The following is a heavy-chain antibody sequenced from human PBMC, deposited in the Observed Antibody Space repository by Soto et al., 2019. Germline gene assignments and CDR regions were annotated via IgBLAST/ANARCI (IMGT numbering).Heavy chain of an antibody. CDR1: GGTFSSYA. D-gene: IGHD2-2*01. CDR3: ARGGCSSTSCYGTRYGIDV. Sequence: QVQLVQSGAEVKKPGSSVKVSCKASGGTFSSYAISWVRQAPGQGLEWMGGIIPIFGTANYAQKFQGRVTITADESTSTAYMELSSLRSEDTAVYYCARGGCSSTSCYGTRYGIDVWGQGTTVTVSS. CDR2: IIPIFGTA. V-gene: IGHV1-69*01. J-gene: IGHJ6*02.